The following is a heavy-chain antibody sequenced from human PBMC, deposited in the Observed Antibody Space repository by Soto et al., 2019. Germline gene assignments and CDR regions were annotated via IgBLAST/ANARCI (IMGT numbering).Heavy chain of an antibody. CDR2: ISKNDSPI. Sequence: EVQLVESGGGLVQPGGSLTLSCAASEFTFSSYDMSWVRQAPGKGLEWLSYISKNDSPIYYADSVKGRFTISRDNAKDSLYRQMNRLRDEDTAVYFCASGFSYGALGLWGQGTLVTVSS. CDR3: ASGFSYGALGL. V-gene: IGHV3-48*02. D-gene: IGHD5-18*01. J-gene: IGHJ4*02. CDR1: EFTFSSYD.